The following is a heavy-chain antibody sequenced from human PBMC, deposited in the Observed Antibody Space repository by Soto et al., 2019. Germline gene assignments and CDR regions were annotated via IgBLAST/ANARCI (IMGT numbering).Heavy chain of an antibody. CDR1: GYTFTSYG. J-gene: IGHJ6*02. V-gene: IGHV1-18*01. CDR2: ISAYNGNT. Sequence: ASVKVSCKASGYTFTSYGISWVRQAPGQGLEWMGWISAYNGNTNYAQKLQGRVTMTTDTSTSTAYMELRSLRSDDTAVYYCAIDNVDYYYYYGMDVWGQGTTVTVSS. CDR3: AIDNVDYYYYYGMDV.